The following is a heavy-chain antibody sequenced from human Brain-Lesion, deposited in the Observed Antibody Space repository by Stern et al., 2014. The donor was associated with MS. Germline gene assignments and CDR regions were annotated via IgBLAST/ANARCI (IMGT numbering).Heavy chain of an antibody. CDR2: MNPYSGNT. CDR3: ARAVRNQLLSEY. V-gene: IGHV1-8*01. CDR1: GYTFSSYD. D-gene: IGHD2-2*01. J-gene: IGHJ4*02. Sequence: VQLLESGAEGKKPGASVKVSCKASGYTFSSYDITWVRQASGHGLEWMGWMNPYSGNTGYAQKFKGRVSMTSDPSISTVYMELTSLTSDDTAVYFCARAVRNQLLSEYWGQGTLVTVSS.